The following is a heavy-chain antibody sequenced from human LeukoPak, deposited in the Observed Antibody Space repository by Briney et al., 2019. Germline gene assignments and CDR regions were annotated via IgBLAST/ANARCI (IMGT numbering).Heavy chain of an antibody. CDR1: GFTFSRFW. CDR2: IKHDGSEK. V-gene: IGHV3-7*04. CDR3: ARDSCFDY. Sequence: TGGSLRLSCAASGFTFSRFWMNWVRQAPGKGLEWVATIKHDGSEKYYVDSVEGRFTVSKDNAKNSLHLQLNSLGAEDTAVYYCARDSCFDYWGQGTLVTVSS. J-gene: IGHJ4*02.